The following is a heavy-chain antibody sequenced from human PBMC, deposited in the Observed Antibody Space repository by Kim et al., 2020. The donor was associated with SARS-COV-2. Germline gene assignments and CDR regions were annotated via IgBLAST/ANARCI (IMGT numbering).Heavy chain of an antibody. D-gene: IGHD6-13*01. CDR2: IYVGGNT. CDR3: ARDTTSSWHFDC. Sequence: GGSLRLSCAASGFTVSSNYKCWVRQAPGKGLEWVSVIYVGGNTIYADSVRGRFTISRDNSKNTVYLQMNSLRVEDTATYYCARDTTSSWHFDCWGQGALVTVSS. V-gene: IGHV3-53*01. J-gene: IGHJ4*02. CDR1: GFTVSSNY.